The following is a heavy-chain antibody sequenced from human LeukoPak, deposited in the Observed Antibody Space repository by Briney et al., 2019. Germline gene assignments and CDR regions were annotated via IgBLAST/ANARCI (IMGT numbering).Heavy chain of an antibody. J-gene: IGHJ4*02. D-gene: IGHD6-6*01. CDR1: GGTFSSYA. V-gene: IGHV1-69*04. Sequence: GASVKVSCKASGGTFSSYAISWVRQAPGQGLEWMGRIIPILGIANYAQKLQGRVTMTTDTSTSTAYMELRSLRSDDTAVYYCARDRSYTPRDFDYWGQGTLVTVSS. CDR2: IIPILGIA. CDR3: ARDRSYTPRDFDY.